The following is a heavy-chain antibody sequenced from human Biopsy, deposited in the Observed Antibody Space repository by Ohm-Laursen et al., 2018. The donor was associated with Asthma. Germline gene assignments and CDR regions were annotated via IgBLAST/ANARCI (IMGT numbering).Heavy chain of an antibody. CDR2: ISYDGSNK. CDR3: ARDLAPGCGGDCYSRNFDY. V-gene: IGHV3-30-3*01. D-gene: IGHD2-21*01. CDR1: GFTFSSYA. J-gene: IGHJ4*02. Sequence: SLRLSCAASGFTFSSYAMYWVRQAPGKGLEWVALISYDGSNKSYADSVKGRFTISRDNSKTTLYLQMNSLRAEDTAVYYCARDLAPGCGGDCYSRNFDYWGQGTLVTVSS.